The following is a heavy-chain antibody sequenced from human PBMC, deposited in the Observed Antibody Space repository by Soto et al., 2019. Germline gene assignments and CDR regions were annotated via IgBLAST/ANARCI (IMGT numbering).Heavy chain of an antibody. CDR2: IYYSGST. D-gene: IGHD6-13*01. Sequence: SETLSLTCTVSGGSISSSSYYWGWIRQPPGKGLEWIGSIYYSGSTYYNPSLKSRVTISVDTSKNQFSLKLSSVTAADTAVYYCASGPQGSSWYYHYYRMDVWGQGTTVTVSS. CDR1: GGSISSSSYY. J-gene: IGHJ6*02. CDR3: ASGPQGSSWYYHYYRMDV. V-gene: IGHV4-39*01.